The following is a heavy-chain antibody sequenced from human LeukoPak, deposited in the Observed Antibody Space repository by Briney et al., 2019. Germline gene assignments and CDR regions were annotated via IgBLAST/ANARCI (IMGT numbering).Heavy chain of an antibody. CDR2: ISWNSGSI. J-gene: IGHJ6*02. V-gene: IGHV3-9*01. Sequence: GGSLRLSCAASGFTFDDYAMHWVRQAPGKGLEWVSGISWNSGSIGYADSVKGRFTISRDNAKNSPYLQMNSLRAEDTALYYCAKSLGFGELSGLDVWGQGTTVTVSS. CDR1: GFTFDDYA. CDR3: AKSLGFGELSGLDV. D-gene: IGHD3-10*01.